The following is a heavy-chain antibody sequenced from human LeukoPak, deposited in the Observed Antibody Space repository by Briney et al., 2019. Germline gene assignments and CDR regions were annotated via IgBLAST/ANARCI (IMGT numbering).Heavy chain of an antibody. CDR1: GFTFSSHW. Sequence: GGSLRLSCAASGFTFSSHWMSWVRQAPGKGLEWVATIKQDGSEKYYVDSVKGRFTISRDNAKNSLYLQMNSLRAEDTAVYYCARGFYDSSGSDYWGQGTLATVSS. CDR3: ARGFYDSSGSDY. CDR2: IKQDGSEK. J-gene: IGHJ4*02. V-gene: IGHV3-7*01. D-gene: IGHD3-22*01.